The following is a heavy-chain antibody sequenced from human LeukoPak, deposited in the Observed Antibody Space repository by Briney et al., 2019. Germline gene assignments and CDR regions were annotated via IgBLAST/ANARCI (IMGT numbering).Heavy chain of an antibody. CDR2: ISSSSSYI. V-gene: IGHV3-21*01. CDR3: ARELWFGELLTYFDY. D-gene: IGHD3-10*01. CDR1: GFTFSSYS. Sequence: GGSLRLSCAASGFTFSSYSMNWVRQAPGKGLGWVSSISSSSSYIYYADSVKGRFTISRDNAKNSLYLQMNSLRAEDTAVYYCARELWFGELLTYFDYWGQGTLVTVSS. J-gene: IGHJ4*02.